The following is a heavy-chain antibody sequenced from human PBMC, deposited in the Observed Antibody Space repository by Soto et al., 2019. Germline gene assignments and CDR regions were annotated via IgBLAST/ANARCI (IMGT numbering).Heavy chain of an antibody. V-gene: IGHV1-2*04. Sequence: QVVLVQSGAEVKKPGDSVKVSCKSSGYKFTDYYIHWVRQAPGQGPEWMGWVNPKRGDAVYAQKFQGWVTMTRDTATTTAYLEVNRLKPDDTAVYCCARDPGLPGRYWYFDLWGRGTLVTVSS. CDR3: ARDPGLPGRYWYFDL. D-gene: IGHD3-9*01. CDR1: GYKFTDYY. J-gene: IGHJ2*01. CDR2: VNPKRGDA.